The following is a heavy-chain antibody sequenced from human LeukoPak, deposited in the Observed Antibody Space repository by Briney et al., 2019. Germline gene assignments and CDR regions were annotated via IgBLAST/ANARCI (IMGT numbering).Heavy chain of an antibody. J-gene: IGHJ6*03. V-gene: IGHV1-2*02. CDR3: AKDQARASAPMDV. CDR1: GHTFTGYY. CDR2: INPNSGGT. Sequence: ASLKVSCKASGHTFTGYYLHWVRQAPGQGLEWMGWINPNSGGTKFAQKFQGRVTMTRDTSISTAYMYLDRLRSDDTAVYYCAKDQARASAPMDVWGEGTTVTVSS.